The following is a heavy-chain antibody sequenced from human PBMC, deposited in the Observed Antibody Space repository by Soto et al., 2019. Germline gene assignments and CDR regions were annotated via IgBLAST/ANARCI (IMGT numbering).Heavy chain of an antibody. J-gene: IGHJ2*01. CDR1: GFTFTDYA. CDR3: AKDGAYDSSGYYSSNWYFDL. D-gene: IGHD3-22*01. CDR2: ISGSGFNT. Sequence: GWSLRLSCAASGFTFTDYAKSWVRQAPGRGLEWVTAISGSGFNTYYADSVKGRFTISRDNSKNTLYLQMNSLRAEDTAVYYCAKDGAYDSSGYYSSNWYFDLWGRGTLVTVSS. V-gene: IGHV3-23*01.